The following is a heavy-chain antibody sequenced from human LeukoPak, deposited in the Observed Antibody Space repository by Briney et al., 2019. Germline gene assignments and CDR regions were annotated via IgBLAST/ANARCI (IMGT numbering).Heavy chain of an antibody. J-gene: IGHJ3*02. Sequence: PGGSLRLSCAASGFTFSTYNMHWVRQAPGKGLEWVAVISYDGINKYYADSVKGRFTVSRDNSKNTLFLQINSLSADDTAVYCCARDLMVRGETGAFDIWGQGTMVTVSS. V-gene: IGHV3-30*04. CDR1: GFTFSTYN. D-gene: IGHD3-10*01. CDR3: ARDLMVRGETGAFDI. CDR2: ISYDGINK.